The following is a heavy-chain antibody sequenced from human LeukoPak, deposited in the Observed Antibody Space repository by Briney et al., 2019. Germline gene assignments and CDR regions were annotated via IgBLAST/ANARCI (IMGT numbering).Heavy chain of an antibody. Sequence: GASVKVSCKASRGTFSSYAISWVRQAPGQGLEWMGTINPSGGSTRYAQKFEGGVTMTRDMSTSTDYMELSSLRSADTAAYYCARDDSVEDTAWWFDPWGQGILVTAAS. CDR1: RGTFSSYA. J-gene: IGHJ5*02. CDR2: INPSGGST. D-gene: IGHD4-23*01. CDR3: ARDDSVEDTAWWFDP. V-gene: IGHV1-46*01.